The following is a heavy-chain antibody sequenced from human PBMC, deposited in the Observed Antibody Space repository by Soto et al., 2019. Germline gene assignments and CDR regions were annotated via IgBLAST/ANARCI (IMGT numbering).Heavy chain of an antibody. D-gene: IGHD1-1*01. J-gene: IGHJ3*02. V-gene: IGHV3-73*01. CDR2: IRSKATNYAT. CDR3: TRYNDLDAFDI. Sequence: GGSLRLSCAASGFTFSGSSMHWVRQTSGKGLEWVGRIRSKATNYATAYAASVKGRFAISRDDSKNTAYLQMNSLKTEDTAVYYCTRYNDLDAFDIWGQGTMVTVSS. CDR1: GFTFSGSS.